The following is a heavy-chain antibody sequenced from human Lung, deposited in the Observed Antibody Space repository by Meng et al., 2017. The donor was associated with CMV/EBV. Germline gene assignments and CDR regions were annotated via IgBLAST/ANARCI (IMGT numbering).Heavy chain of an antibody. D-gene: IGHD3-9*01. CDR2: IHPNSGGT. J-gene: IGHJ6*02. V-gene: IGHV1-2*02. Sequence: ASVXVSXKASGYTFTGYYIHWVRQAPGQGLEWMGWIHPNSGGTNYAEKFRGRVTMTRDTSITTAYMGLSRLTSDDTAVYYCARDLAGSTYYDILTGYNYYRYVMDVXGQGXTVTVSS. CDR3: ARDLAGSTYYDILTGYNYYRYVMDV. CDR1: GYTFTGYY.